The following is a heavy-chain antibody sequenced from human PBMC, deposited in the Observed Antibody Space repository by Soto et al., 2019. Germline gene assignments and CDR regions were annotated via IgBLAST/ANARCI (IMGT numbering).Heavy chain of an antibody. CDR2: ISKSDYT. J-gene: IGHJ1*01. Sequence: GGSLRLSCTGSGFAFNNYGINWVRQAPGKGLEWVSSISKSDYTYYSDSVKGRFAISRDSAKSSVSLQMNTLRVEDTAVYYCAREDSIIIPAVSDFWGQGTLVTVSS. V-gene: IGHV3-21*01. CDR1: GFAFNNYG. CDR3: AREDSIIIPAVSDF. D-gene: IGHD2-2*01.